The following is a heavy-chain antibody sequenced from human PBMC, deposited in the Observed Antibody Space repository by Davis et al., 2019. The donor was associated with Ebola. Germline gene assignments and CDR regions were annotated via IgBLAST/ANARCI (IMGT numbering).Heavy chain of an antibody. D-gene: IGHD6-19*01. J-gene: IGHJ4*02. CDR1: GFTFSSYA. Sequence: GESLKISCAASGFTFSSYAMSWVRQAPGKGLKWVSTITGSATSTYYADSVKGRFTVSRDNSKNTLYLQMNSLRADDTAVYYCAKEIVVAGTDYFDYWGQGTLVTVSS. V-gene: IGHV3-23*01. CDR3: AKEIVVAGTDYFDY. CDR2: ITGSATST.